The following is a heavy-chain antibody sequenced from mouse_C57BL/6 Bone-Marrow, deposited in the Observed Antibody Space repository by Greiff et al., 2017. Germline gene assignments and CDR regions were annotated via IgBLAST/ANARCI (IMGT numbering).Heavy chain of an antibody. CDR2: IHPNSGST. V-gene: IGHV1-64*01. J-gene: IGHJ4*01. Sequence: VQLQQPGAELVKPGASVKLSCKASGYTFTSYWMHWVKQRSGQGLEWIGMIHPNSGSTNYNEKFKSKATLTVDKSSSTAYMQLSSLTSEDSAVYYCARGTYSRGYYAMDYWGQGTSVTVSS. CDR1: GYTFTSYW. D-gene: IGHD2-14*01. CDR3: ARGTYSRGYYAMDY.